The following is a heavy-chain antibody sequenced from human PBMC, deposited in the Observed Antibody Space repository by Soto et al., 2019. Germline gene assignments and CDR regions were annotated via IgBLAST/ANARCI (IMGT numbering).Heavy chain of an antibody. CDR3: SKSRYNYNGCPNDH. V-gene: IGHV3-23*01. D-gene: IGHD1-20*01. J-gene: IGHJ4*02. CDR1: GFTFSSYD. Sequence: EVQLLESGGGLVQPGGSLRLSCVGSGFTFSSYDMTGVRQAPGKGLEWVSSFSFYGRRDNTYYADSVKGRLTISRDNSRNTVYLQMDNLRVEDTAVYYFSKSRYNYNGCPNDHWGQGTLVTVSS. CDR2: FSFYGRRDNT.